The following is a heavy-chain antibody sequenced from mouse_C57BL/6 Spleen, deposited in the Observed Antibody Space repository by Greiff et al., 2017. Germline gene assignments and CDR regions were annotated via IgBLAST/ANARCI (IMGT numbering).Heavy chain of an antibody. Sequence: QVQLQQPGAELVMPGASVKLSCKASGYTFTSYWMHWVKQRPGQGLEWIGEIDPSDSYTNYNQKFKGKSTLTVDKSSSTAYMQLSSLTSEDSAVYYCARCPDGYPYYFDYWGQGTTLTVSS. V-gene: IGHV1-69*01. CDR1: GYTFTSYW. CDR2: IDPSDSYT. J-gene: IGHJ2*01. CDR3: ARCPDGYPYYFDY. D-gene: IGHD2-3*01.